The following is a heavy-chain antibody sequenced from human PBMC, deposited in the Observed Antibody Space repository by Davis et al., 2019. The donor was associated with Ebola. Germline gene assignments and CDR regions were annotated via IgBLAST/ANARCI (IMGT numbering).Heavy chain of an antibody. CDR3: ARGWFRSGMDV. Sequence: HSQTLSLPRAISGDSVSVNSGGWNWIRQSPSRGLEWLGRTYYMSKWYNDYAPSVVGRISINADTSKNHFSLQLNSVTPEDTAIYYCARGWFRSGMDVWGQGTTITVSS. V-gene: IGHV6-1*01. CDR1: GDSVSVNSGG. CDR2: TYYMSKWYN. J-gene: IGHJ6*02. D-gene: IGHD6-19*01.